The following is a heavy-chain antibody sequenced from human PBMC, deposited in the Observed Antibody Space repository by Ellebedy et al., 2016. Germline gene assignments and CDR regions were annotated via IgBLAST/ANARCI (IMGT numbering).Heavy chain of an antibody. Sequence: GGSLRLSCAASGFTFTDYWMHWVRQVPGKGLVWVSRIDNDGNSIVYAASVEGRFTISRDNAENTVYLQMNSLQPEDTAVYFCVRDNWGYDFWGQGTLVTVSS. V-gene: IGHV3-74*01. CDR1: GFTFTDYW. CDR2: IDNDGNSI. D-gene: IGHD7-27*01. CDR3: VRDNWGYDF. J-gene: IGHJ4*02.